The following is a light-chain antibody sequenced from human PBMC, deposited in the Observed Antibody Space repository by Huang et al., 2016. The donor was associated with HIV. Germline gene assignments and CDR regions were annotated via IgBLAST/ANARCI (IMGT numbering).Light chain of an antibody. CDR3: QQYNNWPRT. Sequence: EIVMTQSPATLSVSPGERATLSCRASQSLSSHVAWFQQKPGQAPRLLIYSAYTRATGIPDRFSGSGSGTEFTLTISSLQSEDFAVYYCQQYNNWPRTFGQGTKVEIK. J-gene: IGKJ1*01. V-gene: IGKV3-15*01. CDR2: SAY. CDR1: QSLSSH.